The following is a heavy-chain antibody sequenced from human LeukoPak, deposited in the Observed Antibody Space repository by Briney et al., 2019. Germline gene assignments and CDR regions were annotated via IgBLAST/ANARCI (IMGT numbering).Heavy chain of an antibody. V-gene: IGHV4-59*12. CDR1: GGSISSYY. D-gene: IGHD5-12*01. CDR3: ARDLDIVATRPYYFDY. Sequence: SETLSLTCTVSGGSISSYYWSWIRQPPGKGLEGIGYIYYSGSTNYNPSLKSRVTISVDTSKNQFSLKLSSVTAADTAVYYCARDLDIVATRPYYFDYWGQGTLVTVSS. J-gene: IGHJ4*02. CDR2: IYYSGST.